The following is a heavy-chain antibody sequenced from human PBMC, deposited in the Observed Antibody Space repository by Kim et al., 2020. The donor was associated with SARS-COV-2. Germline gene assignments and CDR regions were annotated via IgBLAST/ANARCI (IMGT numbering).Heavy chain of an antibody. CDR1: GFTFSSYS. J-gene: IGHJ6*02. V-gene: IGHV3-21*01. CDR3: ARGAARGYYYYGMDV. D-gene: IGHD2-15*01. Sequence: GGSLRLSCAASGFTFSSYSMNWVRQAPGKGLEWVSSISSSSSYIYYADSVKGRFTISRDNAKNSLYLQMNSLRAEDTAVYYCARGAARGYYYYGMDVWGQGTTVTVSS. CDR2: ISSSSSYI.